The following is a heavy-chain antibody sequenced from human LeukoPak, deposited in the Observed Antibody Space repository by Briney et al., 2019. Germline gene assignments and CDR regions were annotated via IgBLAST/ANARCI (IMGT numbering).Heavy chain of an antibody. CDR3: ARHRTRWGGSGIAASIDY. V-gene: IGHV4-39*01. CDR2: IYYSGST. D-gene: IGHD6-13*01. J-gene: IGHJ4*02. Sequence: SETLSLTCTVSGGSISSGSYYWGWIRQPPGKGLELIGTIYYSGSTYYNPSLKSRGTISVATSKNHFSLKLSSVTAADTAVYYCARHRTRWGGSGIAASIDYWGQGTLVTVSS. CDR1: GGSISSGSYY.